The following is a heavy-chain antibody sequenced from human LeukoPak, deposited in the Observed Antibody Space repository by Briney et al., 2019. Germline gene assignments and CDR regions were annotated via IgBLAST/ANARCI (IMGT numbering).Heavy chain of an antibody. D-gene: IGHD5-18*01. J-gene: IGHJ4*02. CDR2: IQNDGSDK. CDR1: GFMFTAHD. CDR3: AKSSYSIFDY. V-gene: IGHV3-30*02. Sequence: GGSLRLSCGASGFMFTAHDMHWVRQAPGKGLEWVAFIQNDGSDKYYADSVKGRFTISRDNSKNTLYLQMNSLRREDTAVYYCAKSSYSIFDYWGQGTLVTVSS.